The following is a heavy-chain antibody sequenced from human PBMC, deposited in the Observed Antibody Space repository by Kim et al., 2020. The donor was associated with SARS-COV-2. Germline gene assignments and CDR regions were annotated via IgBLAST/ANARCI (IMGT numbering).Heavy chain of an antibody. J-gene: IGHJ4*02. Sequence: YNGNTNYAQKLQGRVTMTTDTSTNTAYMELRSLRSDDTAVYYCARDPHDYWGQGTLVTVSS. CDR2: YNGNT. V-gene: IGHV1-18*01. CDR3: ARDPHDY.